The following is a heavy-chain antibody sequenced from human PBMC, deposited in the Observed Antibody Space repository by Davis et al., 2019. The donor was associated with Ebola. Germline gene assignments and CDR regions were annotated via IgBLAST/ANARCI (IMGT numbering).Heavy chain of an antibody. V-gene: IGHV3-53*01. CDR3: AKSGLSFGVVKYHYGMDV. D-gene: IGHD3-3*01. CDR1: GFTFSTYS. CDR2: IYSGGST. J-gene: IGHJ6*04. Sequence: GESLKISCAASGFTFSTYSMSWVRQAPGKGLEWVSAIYSGGSTYYADSVKGRFTISRDNSKNTLYLQMNSLRAEDTAVYYCAKSGLSFGVVKYHYGMDVWGKGTTVTVSS.